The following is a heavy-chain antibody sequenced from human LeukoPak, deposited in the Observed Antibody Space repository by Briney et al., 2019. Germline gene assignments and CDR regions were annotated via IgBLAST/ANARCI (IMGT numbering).Heavy chain of an antibody. D-gene: IGHD3-10*01. CDR2: IYTSGST. J-gene: IGHJ3*01. CDR1: GGSISSYY. Sequence: PSETLSLTCTVSGGSISSYYWSWIRQPAGKGLEWIGRIYTSGSTNYNPSLKSRVTMSVDTSKNQFSLKLSSVTAADTAVYLCARTFFYGAGTFHHAFDVWGQGTVVIVSS. V-gene: IGHV4-4*07. CDR3: ARTFFYGAGTFHHAFDV.